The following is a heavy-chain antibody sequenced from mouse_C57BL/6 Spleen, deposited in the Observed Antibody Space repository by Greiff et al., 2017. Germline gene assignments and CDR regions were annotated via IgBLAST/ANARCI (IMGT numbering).Heavy chain of an antibody. CDR1: GYAFSSSW. J-gene: IGHJ2*01. V-gene: IGHV1-82*01. CDR2: IYPGDGDT. CDR3: ASNWDFDY. D-gene: IGHD4-1*01. Sequence: QVQLKESGPELVKPGASVKISCKASGYAFSSSWMNWVKQRPGKGLEWIGRIYPGDGDTNYNGKFKGKATLTADKSSSTAYMQLSSLTSEDSAVYFCASNWDFDYWGQGTTLTVSS.